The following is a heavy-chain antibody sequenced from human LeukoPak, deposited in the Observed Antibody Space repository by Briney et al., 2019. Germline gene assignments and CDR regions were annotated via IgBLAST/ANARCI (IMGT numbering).Heavy chain of an antibody. CDR1: GGSISSGGYY. CDR3: ARAGGSSSNSNWFDP. D-gene: IGHD6-13*01. V-gene: IGHV4-31*03. Sequence: PSETLSLTCTVSGGSISSGGYYWSWIRQHPGKCLEWIGYIYYSGSTYYNPSLKSRVTISVDTSKNQFSLKLSCVTAAHTAVYYCARAGGSSSNSNWFDPWGQGTLVTVSS. J-gene: IGHJ5*02. CDR2: IYYSGST.